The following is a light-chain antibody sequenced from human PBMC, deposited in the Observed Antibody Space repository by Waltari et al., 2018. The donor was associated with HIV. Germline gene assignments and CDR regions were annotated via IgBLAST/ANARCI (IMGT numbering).Light chain of an antibody. J-gene: IGLJ2*01. CDR3: LLSYGGARV. CDR2: DTS. Sequence: QAVVTQEASLTVSPGGTVTLTCGSSTGAVTSDHFPYWFQQTPGQAPRTLIYDTSNKHSWTPPRFAGSLLGGKAALTLSGAQPEDEAEYYCLLSYGGARVFGGGTKLTVL. CDR1: TGAVTSDHF. V-gene: IGLV7-46*01.